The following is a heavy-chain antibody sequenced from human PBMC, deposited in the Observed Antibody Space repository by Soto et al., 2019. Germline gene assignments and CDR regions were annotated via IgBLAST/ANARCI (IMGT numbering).Heavy chain of an antibody. D-gene: IGHD5-12*01. CDR1: GFTFSSYS. V-gene: IGHV3-48*02. Sequence: EVQLVESGGGLVQPGGSLRLSCEASGFTFSSYSMNWVRQATGKGLEWVSYITSSTSTRYYADSVKGRFTISRDNAKNSLYLQMNSLRDEDTAVYYCARERSGYDFNYYGLDVWGQGTTVTVSS. CDR2: ITSSTSTR. CDR3: ARERSGYDFNYYGLDV. J-gene: IGHJ6*02.